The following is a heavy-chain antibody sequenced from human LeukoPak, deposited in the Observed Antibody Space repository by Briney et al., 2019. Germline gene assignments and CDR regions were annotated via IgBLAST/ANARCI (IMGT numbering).Heavy chain of an antibody. CDR3: ASYSRGWSRHFDY. V-gene: IGHV3-49*04. CDR2: IKSNIYGGST. D-gene: IGHD6-19*01. Sequence: GGSLRLSCTASGFTFGDYVMSWVRQAPGKGLEWVGFIKSNIYGGSTEYAASLKGRFTISRDESKSIAYLQMNSLKTEDTAVYYCASYSRGWSRHFDYWGQGTLVTVSS. CDR1: GFTFGDYV. J-gene: IGHJ4*02.